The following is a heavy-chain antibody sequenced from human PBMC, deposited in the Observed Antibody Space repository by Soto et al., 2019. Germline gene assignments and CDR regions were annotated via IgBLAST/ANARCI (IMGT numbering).Heavy chain of an antibody. D-gene: IGHD2-2*01. CDR3: ARARRCSSTSCAYYGMDV. J-gene: IGHJ6*02. CDR2: IYSGGST. CDR1: GFTVSSNY. Sequence: GGSLRLSCAASGFTVSSNYMSWVRQAPGKGLEWVSVIYSGGSTYYADSVKGRFTISRDNSKNTLYLQMNSLRAEDTAVYYCARARRCSSTSCAYYGMDVWGQGTTVTAP. V-gene: IGHV3-53*01.